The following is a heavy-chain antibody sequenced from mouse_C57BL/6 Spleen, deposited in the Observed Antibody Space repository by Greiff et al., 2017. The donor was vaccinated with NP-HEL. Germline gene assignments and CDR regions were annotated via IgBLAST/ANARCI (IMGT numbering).Heavy chain of an antibody. D-gene: IGHD4-1*01. CDR1: GYTFTDYY. V-gene: IGHV1-19*01. J-gene: IGHJ2*01. CDR2: INPYNGGT. CDR3: ARSSPGTPFDY. Sequence: LVEPGASVKMSCKASGYTFTDYYMNWVKQSHGKSLEWIGVINPYNGGTSYNQKFKGKATLTVDKSSSTAYMELNSLTSEDSAVYYCARSSPGTPFDYWGQGTTLTVSS.